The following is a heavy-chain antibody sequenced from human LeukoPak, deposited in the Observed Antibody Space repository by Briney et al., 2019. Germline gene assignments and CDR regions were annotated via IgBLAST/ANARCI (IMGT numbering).Heavy chain of an antibody. CDR1: QFSFSSYS. CDR3: VRLRMNSDPSGYYYYDY. J-gene: IGHJ4*02. V-gene: IGHV3-21*01. Sequence: GGSLRLSCAASQFSFSSYSFNWVRQAPGQGLEWVSSINKGATHMYYADSVRGRFTVSRDDAKNSLYLQMDSLRAEDTAVYHCVRLRMNSDPSGYYYYDYWGRGTLVTVAS. CDR2: INKGATHM. D-gene: IGHD5-12*01.